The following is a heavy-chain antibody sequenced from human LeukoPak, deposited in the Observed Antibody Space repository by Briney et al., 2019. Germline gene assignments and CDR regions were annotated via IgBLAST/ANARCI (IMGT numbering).Heavy chain of an antibody. Sequence: SETLSLTCTVSGGSISSGGYYWSWIRQHPGKGLEWIGYIYYSGSTYYNPSLKSRVTISVDTSKNQFSLKLSSVTAADTAVYYCARGGSGHLREYSYGYSGAPNYYFDYWGKGPLVTVSS. V-gene: IGHV4-31*03. J-gene: IGHJ4*02. CDR3: ARGGSGHLREYSYGYSGAPNYYFDY. CDR1: GGSISSGGYY. CDR2: IYYSGST. D-gene: IGHD5-18*01.